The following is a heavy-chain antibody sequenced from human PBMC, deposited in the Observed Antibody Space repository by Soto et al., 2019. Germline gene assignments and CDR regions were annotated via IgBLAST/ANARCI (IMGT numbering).Heavy chain of an antibody. J-gene: IGHJ6*02. V-gene: IGHV1-18*01. Sequence: ASVKVSCKASGYSFATHSFSWVRQAPGQGLEWMGWISAYNGNTDYAQKFQGRVTMTTDTSTTTAYMELMCLTSDDTAVYYCARPGGRPSPSYYCSVGRDAWGQGDTV. CDR2: ISAYNGNT. D-gene: IGHD3-22*01. CDR3: ARPGGRPSPSYYCSVGRDA. CDR1: GYSFATHS.